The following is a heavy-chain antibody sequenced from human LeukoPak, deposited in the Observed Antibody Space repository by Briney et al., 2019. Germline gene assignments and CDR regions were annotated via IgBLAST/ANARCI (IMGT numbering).Heavy chain of an antibody. V-gene: IGHV3-7*03. D-gene: IGHD5-12*01. J-gene: IGHJ4*02. CDR3: AGRRNSGYDLVDY. CDR1: GFTFSSYG. Sequence: GRSLRLSCAASGFTFSSYGMHWVRQAPGKGLEWVANIKQDGSEKYYVDSVKGRFTISRDNAKNSLYLQMNSLRAEDTAVYYCAGRRNSGYDLVDYWGQGTLVTVSS. CDR2: IKQDGSEK.